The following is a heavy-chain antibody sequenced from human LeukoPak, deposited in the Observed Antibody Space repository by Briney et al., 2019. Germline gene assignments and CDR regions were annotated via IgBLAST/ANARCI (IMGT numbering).Heavy chain of an antibody. CDR2: ISSSSSNI. V-gene: IGHV3-48*01. J-gene: IGHJ6*03. Sequence: GGSLRLSCAASGFTFSSYSMYWVRQAPGKGLEWVSYISSSSSNIYYADSVKGRFTISRDNAKNSFYLQMNSLRAEDTALYYCARDGYGDSYYYYYYYMDVWGKGTTVTVSS. CDR3: ARDGYGDSYYYYYYYMDV. D-gene: IGHD4-17*01. CDR1: GFTFSSYS.